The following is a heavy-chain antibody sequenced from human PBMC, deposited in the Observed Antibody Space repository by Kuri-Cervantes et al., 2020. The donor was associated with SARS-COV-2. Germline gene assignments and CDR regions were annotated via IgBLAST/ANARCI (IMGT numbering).Heavy chain of an antibody. CDR3: ARGEQLAFPYYYGMDV. Sequence: KGRFTISRDNAENSLYLQMNSLRAEDTAVYYCARGEQLAFPYYYGMDVWGQGTTVTVSS. V-gene: IGHV3-11*06. D-gene: IGHD6-13*01. J-gene: IGHJ6*02.